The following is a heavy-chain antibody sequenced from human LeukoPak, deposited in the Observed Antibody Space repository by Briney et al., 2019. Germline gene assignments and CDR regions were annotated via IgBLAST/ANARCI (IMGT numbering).Heavy chain of an antibody. CDR1: GGSISSGSYY. CDR3: AKDALPSYCGGDCYLFNQSLDAFDI. V-gene: IGHV3-23*01. CDR2: ISGSGGST. Sequence: LSLTCTVSGGSISSGSYYWSWVRQAPGKGLEWVSAISGSGGSTYYADSVKGRFTISRDNSKNTLYLQMNSLRAEDTAVHYCAKDALPSYCGGDCYLFNQSLDAFDIWGQGTMVTVSS. D-gene: IGHD2-21*02. J-gene: IGHJ3*02.